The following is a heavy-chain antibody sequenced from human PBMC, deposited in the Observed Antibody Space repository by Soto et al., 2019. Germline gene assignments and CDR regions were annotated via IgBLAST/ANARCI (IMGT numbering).Heavy chain of an antibody. D-gene: IGHD4-17*01. CDR2: ISYTGSA. V-gene: IGHV4-59*11. Sequence: SETLSLTCTVSGVSISGHYWTWIRQPPGKGLEWIGYISYTGSANYNASLKSRLTISVDTSKNQFSLKLSSVTAADTALYYCARVNYGDYYYGMDVWGQGTTVTVSS. J-gene: IGHJ6*02. CDR3: ARVNYGDYYYGMDV. CDR1: GVSISGHY.